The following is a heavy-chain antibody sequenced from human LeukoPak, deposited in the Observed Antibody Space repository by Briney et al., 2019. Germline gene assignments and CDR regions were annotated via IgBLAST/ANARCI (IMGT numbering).Heavy chain of an antibody. V-gene: IGHV3-21*01. CDR1: GFTFSSYS. CDR2: ISSSSSYI. CDR3: ARGPWGYYYDSSGYCGY. J-gene: IGHJ4*02. D-gene: IGHD3-22*01. Sequence: GGSLRLSCAASGFTFSSYSMNWVRQAPGKGLEWVSSISSSSSYIYYADSVKGRFTISRDNAKNSLYLQMNSLRAEDTAVYYCARGPWGYYYDSSGYCGYWGQGTPVTVSS.